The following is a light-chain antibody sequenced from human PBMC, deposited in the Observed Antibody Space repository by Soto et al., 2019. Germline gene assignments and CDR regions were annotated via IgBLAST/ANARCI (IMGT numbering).Light chain of an antibody. Sequence: DIQLTQSPSFLSASAGDRVTITCRASQGISSYLAWYQQKPGKAPNLLIHTASTLQSGVPSRFSGSGSGTEFTLTISSLQPEDFATYYCQQRNSYPITFGQGTRLEIK. J-gene: IGKJ5*01. CDR2: TAS. V-gene: IGKV1-9*01. CDR3: QQRNSYPIT. CDR1: QGISSY.